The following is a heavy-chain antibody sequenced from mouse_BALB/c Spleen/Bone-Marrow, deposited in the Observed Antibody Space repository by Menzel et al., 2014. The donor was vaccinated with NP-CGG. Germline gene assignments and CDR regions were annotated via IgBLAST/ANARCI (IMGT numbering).Heavy chain of an antibody. CDR3: ARNTYYGNPFAY. J-gene: IGHJ3*01. CDR2: IWGGGST. Sequence: QVQLQQSGPGLVQPSQSLSITCTASGFSLTSYGVHWVRQSPGKGLEWLGVIWGGGSTDYNAAFISRLSISKDNSKSQVFFKRNSLQANDTAIYYWARNTYYGNPFAYWGQGTLVTVTA. CDR1: GFSLTSYG. D-gene: IGHD2-10*01. V-gene: IGHV2-2*02.